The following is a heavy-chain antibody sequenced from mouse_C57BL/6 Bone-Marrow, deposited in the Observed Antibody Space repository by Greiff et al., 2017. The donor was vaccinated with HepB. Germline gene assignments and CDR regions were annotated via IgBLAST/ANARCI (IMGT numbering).Heavy chain of an antibody. CDR1: GYTFTSYW. D-gene: IGHD1-1*01. CDR2: IDPSDSYT. CDR3: ARWTVPYYFDY. Sequence: QVQLQQPGAELVRPGTSVKLSCKASGYTFTSYWMHWVKQRPGQGLEWIGVIDPSDSYTNYNQKFKGKATLTVDTSSSTAYMQLSRLTSEDSAVYYCARWTVPYYFDYWGQGTTLTVSS. V-gene: IGHV1-59*01. J-gene: IGHJ2*01.